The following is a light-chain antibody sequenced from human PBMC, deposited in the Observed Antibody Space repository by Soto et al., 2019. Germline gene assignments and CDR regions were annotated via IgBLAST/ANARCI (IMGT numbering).Light chain of an antibody. V-gene: IGKV3-20*01. CDR2: GAS. J-gene: IGKJ4*01. Sequence: EIVFTQSPGTLSLSPGERATLWCRASQTIPRNFLAWFQQKPGQAPRLLIYGASSRATGIPDRFSGSGSGTDFTLSISRLEPEDSAVYYCQQYGRSPLTFGGGTKVDIK. CDR3: QQYGRSPLT. CDR1: QTIPRNF.